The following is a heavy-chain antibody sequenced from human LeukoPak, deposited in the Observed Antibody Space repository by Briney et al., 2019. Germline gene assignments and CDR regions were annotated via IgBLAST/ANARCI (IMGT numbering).Heavy chain of an antibody. V-gene: IGHV1-46*01. CDR2: INPSGGST. CDR1: GYTFTSYY. CDR3: ARDAIRYGGNSGREYYFDY. J-gene: IGHJ4*02. D-gene: IGHD4-23*01. Sequence: ASVKVSCKASGYTFTSYYIHWVRQAPGQGLEWMGIINPSGGSTSYAQKFQGRVTMARDTSTSTVYMELSSLRSEDTAVYYCARDAIRYGGNSGREYYFDYWGQGTLVTVSS.